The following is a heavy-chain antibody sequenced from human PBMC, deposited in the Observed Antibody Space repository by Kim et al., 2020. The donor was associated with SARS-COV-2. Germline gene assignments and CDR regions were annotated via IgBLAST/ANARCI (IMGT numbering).Heavy chain of an antibody. V-gene: IGHV3-30*04. D-gene: IGHD2-15*01. CDR1: GFTFSSYA. CDR3: ARDGVVVVAAGYYYYYG. Sequence: GGSLRLSCAASGFTFSSYAMHWVRQAPGKGLEWVAVISYDGSNKYYADSVKGRFTISRDNSKNTLYLQMNSLRAEDTAVYYCARDGVVVVAAGYYYYYG. J-gene: IGHJ6*01. CDR2: ISYDGSNK.